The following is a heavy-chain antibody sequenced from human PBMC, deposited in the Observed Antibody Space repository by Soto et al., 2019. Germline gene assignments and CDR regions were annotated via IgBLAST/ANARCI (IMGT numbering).Heavy chain of an antibody. CDR2: ISGSGDST. Sequence: EVQLLDSGGGLVQPGGSLRLSCAASGFTFSNYAMNWVRQAPGKGLEWVSVISGSGDSTYYADSVKGRFTISRDNSKNTPYLPRNSLRAEDKAVYYCARRGPGSYFDYWCQGTLGTVSS. D-gene: IGHD2-15*01. V-gene: IGHV3-23*01. CDR1: GFTFSNYA. CDR3: ARRGPGSYFDY. J-gene: IGHJ4*02.